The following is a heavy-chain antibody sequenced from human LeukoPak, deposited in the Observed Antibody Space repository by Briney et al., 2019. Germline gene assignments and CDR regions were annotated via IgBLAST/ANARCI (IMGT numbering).Heavy chain of an antibody. CDR1: GGTFSSYA. D-gene: IGHD1-26*01. CDR3: ARETSGSYYRRTFDY. Sequence: ASVKVSCKASGGTFSSYAISWVRQAPGQGLGWMGGIIPIFGTANYAQKFQGRVTITADESTSTAYMELSSLRSEDTAVYYCARETSGSYYRRTFDYWGQGTLVTVSS. V-gene: IGHV1-69*13. J-gene: IGHJ4*02. CDR2: IIPIFGTA.